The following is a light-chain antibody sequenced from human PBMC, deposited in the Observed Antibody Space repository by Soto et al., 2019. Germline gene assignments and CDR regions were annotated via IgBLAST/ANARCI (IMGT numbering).Light chain of an antibody. CDR2: EVT. CDR1: SSDVGSYDL. Sequence: QSALTQPASVSGSPGQSITISCTGTSSDVGSYDLVSWYQQHPGKAPKLMIYEVTKRPSGVSDRFSGSKSGNTASLTISGLQAGDEADYYCCSYADITTYVFGTGTKVTVL. CDR3: CSYADITTYV. V-gene: IGLV2-23*02. J-gene: IGLJ1*01.